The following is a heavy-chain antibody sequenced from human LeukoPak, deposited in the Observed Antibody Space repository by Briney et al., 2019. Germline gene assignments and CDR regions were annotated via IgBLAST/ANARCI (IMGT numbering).Heavy chain of an antibody. D-gene: IGHD4-11*01. CDR3: ARDHQYTYTNYGDY. V-gene: IGHV3-33*01. CDR1: GFTFSSYG. Sequence: GGSLRLSCAASGFTFSSYGLHWFRQAPGKGLEWVAVIWFDGSNKFYADSVEGRFTISRDNSKNTLYLQMNSLRAEDTAIYYCARDHQYTYTNYGDYWGQGTLVTVSS. CDR2: IWFDGSNK. J-gene: IGHJ4*02.